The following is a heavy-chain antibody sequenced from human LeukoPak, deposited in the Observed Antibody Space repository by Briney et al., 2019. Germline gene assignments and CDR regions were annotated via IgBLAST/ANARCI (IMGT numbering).Heavy chain of an antibody. CDR1: DGSISSDY. V-gene: IGHV4-59*01. CDR2: MYYNGSA. Sequence: PSETLSLTCTVSDGSISSDYWSWIRQPPGKGLEWIGYMYYNGSANYNPSLKSRVTISLDTSKNQFSLRLNSVTAADTAVYYCARDTGYGDYVYFDYWGQGTLVTVSS. D-gene: IGHD4-17*01. J-gene: IGHJ4*02. CDR3: ARDTGYGDYVYFDY.